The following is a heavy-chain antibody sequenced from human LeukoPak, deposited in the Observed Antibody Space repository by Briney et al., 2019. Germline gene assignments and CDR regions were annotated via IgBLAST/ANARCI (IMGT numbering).Heavy chain of an antibody. CDR3: ARRDTAMVDAFDI. CDR2: IFHSGST. CDR1: GGSISSSNW. V-gene: IGHV4-4*02. Sequence: SGTLSLTCAVSGGSISSSNWWSWVRQPPGKGLEWIGEIFHSGSTNYNPSLKSRVTISVDKSKNQFSLKLSSVTAADTAVYYCARRDTAMVDAFDIWGQGTMVTVSS. D-gene: IGHD5-18*01. J-gene: IGHJ3*02.